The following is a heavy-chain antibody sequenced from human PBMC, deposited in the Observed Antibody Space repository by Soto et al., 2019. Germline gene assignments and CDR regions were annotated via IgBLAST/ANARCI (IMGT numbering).Heavy chain of an antibody. Sequence: SETLSLTCTVSDASVWSDSYFWTWIRQPPGKGLEWIAYISHTGDTNYNPSLKSRVTISIDTSRNQFSLTVTSVTAAETAVYFCARIVVGVTVDLWGQGSLVTVSS. CDR3: ARIVVGVTVDL. J-gene: IGHJ4*02. CDR2: ISHTGDT. V-gene: IGHV4-61*01. D-gene: IGHD1-26*01. CDR1: DASVWSDSYF.